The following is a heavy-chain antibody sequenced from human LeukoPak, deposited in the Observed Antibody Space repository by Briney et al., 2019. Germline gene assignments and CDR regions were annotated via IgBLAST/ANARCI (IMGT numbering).Heavy chain of an antibody. CDR3: ARAEGEYYGSGSRFPLDY. CDR1: GGSISSSSYY. J-gene: IGHJ4*02. D-gene: IGHD3-10*01. V-gene: IGHV4-39*06. CDR2: IYYSGST. Sequence: PSETLSLTCTVSGGSISSSSYYWGWIRQPPGKGLEWIGSIYYSGSTYYNPSLKSRVTISVDTSKNQFPLKLSSVTAADTAVYYCARAEGEYYGSGSRFPLDYWGQGTLVTVSS.